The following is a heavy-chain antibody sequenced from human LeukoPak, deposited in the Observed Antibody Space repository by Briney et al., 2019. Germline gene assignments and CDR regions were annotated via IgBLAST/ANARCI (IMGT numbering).Heavy chain of an antibody. CDR1: GGTFSSYT. CDR3: ARTIGYCSSTSCYRDY. J-gene: IGHJ4*02. Sequence: SVKVSCKASGGTFSSYTISWVRQAPGQGLEWMGGIIPILGIANYAQKFQGRVTITADKSTSTAYMELSSLRSEDTAVYYCARTIGYCSSTSCYRDYWGQGTLVTVSS. V-gene: IGHV1-69*10. CDR2: IIPILGIA. D-gene: IGHD2-2*02.